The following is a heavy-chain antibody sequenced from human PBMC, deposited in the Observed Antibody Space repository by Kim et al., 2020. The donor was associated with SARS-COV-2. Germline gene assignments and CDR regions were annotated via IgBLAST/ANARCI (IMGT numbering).Heavy chain of an antibody. Sequence: SETLSLTCAVSGGSISSGGYSWSWIRQPPGKGLEWIGYIYHSGSTYYNPSLKSRVTISVDRSKNQFSLKLSSVTAADTAVYYSARFFMSCSSTSCYEWFDPWGQGTLVTVSS. D-gene: IGHD2-2*01. J-gene: IGHJ5*02. V-gene: IGHV4-30-2*01. CDR2: IYHSGST. CDR1: GGSISSGGYS. CDR3: ARFFMSCSSTSCYEWFDP.